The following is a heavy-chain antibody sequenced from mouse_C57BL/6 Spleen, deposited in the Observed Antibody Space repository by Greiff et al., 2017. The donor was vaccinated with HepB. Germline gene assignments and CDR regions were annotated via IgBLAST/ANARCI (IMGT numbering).Heavy chain of an antibody. CDR1: GYTFTSYW. CDR3: ARHGSRANYAMDY. V-gene: IGHV1-55*01. J-gene: IGHJ4*01. Sequence: VQLQQPGAELVKPGASVKMSCKASGYTFTSYWITWVKQRPGQGLEWIGDIYPGSGSTNYNEKFKSKATLTVDTASSTAYMQLSSLTSEDSAVYDSARHGSRANYAMDYWGQGTSVTVSS. D-gene: IGHD1-1*01. CDR2: IYPGSGST.